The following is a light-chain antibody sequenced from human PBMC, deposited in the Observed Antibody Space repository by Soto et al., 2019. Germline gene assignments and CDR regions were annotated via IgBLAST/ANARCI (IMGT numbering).Light chain of an antibody. V-gene: IGKV3-15*01. CDR1: QSVNNN. J-gene: IGKJ1*01. Sequence: ETLMTQAPATLSVSPGERRTLSGRASQSVNNNLAWYQQKLGQAPRVLIYGASTRATGIPARFTGSGSGTEFILTINSLQSEDSAVYYCQEYNTWPWTLGQGTKVDIK. CDR2: GAS. CDR3: QEYNTWPWT.